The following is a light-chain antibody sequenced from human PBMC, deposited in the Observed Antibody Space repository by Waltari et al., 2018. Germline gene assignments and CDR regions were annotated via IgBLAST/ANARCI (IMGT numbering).Light chain of an antibody. V-gene: IGLV1-44*01. CDR2: TNN. CDR1: NSNIGSNS. Sequence: QSVLTQPPSASVTPGQRVTISCSGRNSNIGSNSVNWYQQLPGTAPNLLIYTNNQRPSGVPDRVSGSKSGTSATLAIGGLRSADEADYYCAACDDSLNGWVFGGGTKLTVL. J-gene: IGLJ3*02. CDR3: AACDDSLNGWV.